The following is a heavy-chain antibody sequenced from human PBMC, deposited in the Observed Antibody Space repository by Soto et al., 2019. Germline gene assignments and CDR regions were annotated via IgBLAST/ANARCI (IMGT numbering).Heavy chain of an antibody. Sequence: SATLSLSFVVYGGSFSFYYWTCIRQAPWKGLGCIGEINHSGGTNYNSSLKSRVTISVDTSKNQLPLTLYSVTAADTAVYYCARDRQYYQFWSGYQNERPYGMDVWGQGTTVTV. V-gene: IGHV4-34*01. D-gene: IGHD3-3*02. CDR3: ARDRQYYQFWSGYQNERPYGMDV. CDR2: INHSGGT. J-gene: IGHJ6*02. CDR1: GGSFSFYY.